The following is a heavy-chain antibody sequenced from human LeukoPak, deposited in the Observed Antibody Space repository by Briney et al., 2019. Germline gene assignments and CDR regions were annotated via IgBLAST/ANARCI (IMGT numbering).Heavy chain of an antibody. V-gene: IGHV3-43*01. CDR1: GFIFEDYT. J-gene: IGHJ4*02. Sequence: GGSLRLSCAASGFIFEDYTMHWVRQVPGKTLEWVSPVNWHGTTYYADSLKGRFTISRDNSKNSLYLQMDSLRTEDTALYYCAKDLTYESSGSVIDNWGLGTLVTVSS. D-gene: IGHD3-22*01. CDR3: AKDLTYESSGSVIDN. CDR2: VNWHGTT.